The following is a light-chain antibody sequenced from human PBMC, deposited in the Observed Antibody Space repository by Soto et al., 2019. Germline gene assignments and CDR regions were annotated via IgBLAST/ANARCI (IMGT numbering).Light chain of an antibody. CDR2: ATS. CDR1: QNIDNY. J-gene: IGKJ5*01. V-gene: IGKV1-39*01. Sequence: DIQMTQSPASLSASLGDRVTITCRASQNIDNYLNWYQQKPGKAPKLLIYATSTLQSGVPSRFSGSGSGTEFTLTISSLQPEDFATYYCQQSYSTLSITFGQGTRLEIK. CDR3: QQSYSTLSIT.